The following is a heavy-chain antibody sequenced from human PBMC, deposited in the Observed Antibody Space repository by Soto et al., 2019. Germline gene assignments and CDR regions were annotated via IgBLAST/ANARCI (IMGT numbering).Heavy chain of an antibody. J-gene: IGHJ4*02. Sequence: GASVKVSCKASGYSFTDFYVHWLRQAPGQGLEWMGCILPNSGVTKYADNFQGRVTTTRDTSIDTAYMDLSSLTFDDTAVYYCARLMITFRGVFDDSWGQGTLVTVSS. V-gene: IGHV1-2*02. CDR3: ARLMITFRGVFDDS. CDR1: GYSFTDFY. D-gene: IGHD3-16*02. CDR2: ILPNSGVT.